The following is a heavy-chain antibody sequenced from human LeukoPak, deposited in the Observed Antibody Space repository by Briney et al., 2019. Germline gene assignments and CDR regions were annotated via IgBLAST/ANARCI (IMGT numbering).Heavy chain of an antibody. V-gene: IGHV3-30*18. CDR1: GFTFSSYG. CDR3: AQEGSYGSLDY. Sequence: GGSLRLSCAASGFTFSSYGMHWVRQAPGKGLEWVAVISYDGSSKYYADSVKGRFTISRDNSKNTLYLQMNSLRAEDTAVYYCAQEGSYGSLDYWGQGTLVTVSS. J-gene: IGHJ4*02. D-gene: IGHD5-18*01. CDR2: ISYDGSSK.